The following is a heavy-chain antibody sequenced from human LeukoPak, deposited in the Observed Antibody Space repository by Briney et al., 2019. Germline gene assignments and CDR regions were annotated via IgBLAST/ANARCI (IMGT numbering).Heavy chain of an antibody. CDR3: ARDRVVTPYNWFDP. V-gene: IGHV3-53*01. D-gene: IGHD4-23*01. Sequence: GGSLRLSCAASGFTVSSNFMAWVRQAPGKGLEWVSSINGGGGSTSYADSVKGRFTISRDNHANTLYLQMDILRVEDTAVYYCARDRVVTPYNWFDPWGQGTLVTVSS. CDR2: INGGGGST. CDR1: GFTVSSNF. J-gene: IGHJ5*02.